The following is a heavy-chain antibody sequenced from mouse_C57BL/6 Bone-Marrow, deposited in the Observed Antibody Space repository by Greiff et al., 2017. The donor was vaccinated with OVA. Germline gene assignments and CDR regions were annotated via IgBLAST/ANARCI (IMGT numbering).Heavy chain of an antibody. Sequence: VKLVESGAELVRPGASVTLSCKASGYTFTDYEMHWVKQTPVHGLEWIGAIDPETGGTAYNQKFKGKAILTADKSSSTAYMELRSLTSEDSAVYYCTRDYYDYTMDYWGQGTSVTVSS. CDR3: TRDYYDYTMDY. D-gene: IGHD2-4*01. V-gene: IGHV1-15*01. CDR1: GYTFTDYE. CDR2: IDPETGGT. J-gene: IGHJ4*01.